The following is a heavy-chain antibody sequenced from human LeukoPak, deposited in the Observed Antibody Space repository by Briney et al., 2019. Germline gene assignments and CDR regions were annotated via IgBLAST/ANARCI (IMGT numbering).Heavy chain of an antibody. D-gene: IGHD2-2*01. CDR2: IYSGGST. CDR3: ARWGLGTSLDY. Sequence: GGSLRLSCAASGFTVSSNYMSWVRQAPGKGLEWVSVIYSGGSTYYADSVKGRFTISRDNSKNTLYLQMNSLRAEDTAVYYCARWGLGTSLDYWGQGTLVTVSS. V-gene: IGHV3-66*02. J-gene: IGHJ4*02. CDR1: GFTVSSNY.